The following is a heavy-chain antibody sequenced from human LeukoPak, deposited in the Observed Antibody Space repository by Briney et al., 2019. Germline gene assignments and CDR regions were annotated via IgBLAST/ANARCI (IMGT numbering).Heavy chain of an antibody. CDR3: ARDLVATTPPPYYDYVWGSPYYYGMDV. Sequence: GASVTVSCKASGGTFSSYAISWVRQAPGQGLEWMGRIIPIFGIANYAHKFQGRLTITADKSTSTAYMELSSLRSEDTAVYYCARDLVATTPPPYYDYVWGSPYYYGMDVWGRGTTVTVSS. CDR1: GGTFSSYA. V-gene: IGHV1-69*04. D-gene: IGHD3-16*01. CDR2: IIPIFGIA. J-gene: IGHJ6*02.